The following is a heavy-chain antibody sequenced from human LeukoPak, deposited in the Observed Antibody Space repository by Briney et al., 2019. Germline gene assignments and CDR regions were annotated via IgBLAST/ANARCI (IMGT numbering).Heavy chain of an antibody. D-gene: IGHD3-22*01. V-gene: IGHV3-23*01. CDR3: AKGTYDSRGHFDY. CDR1: GFTFSSYA. J-gene: IGHJ4*02. CDR2: ISGSGTNT. Sequence: PAGSLSLSCAVSGFTFSSYAMNWVRQAPGQGLEWVSGISGSGTNTYYEDPVKGRFTISRDNSKNTLYLQMNSLRAEDTAAYYCAKGTYDSRGHFDYWGQGTLVTVSS.